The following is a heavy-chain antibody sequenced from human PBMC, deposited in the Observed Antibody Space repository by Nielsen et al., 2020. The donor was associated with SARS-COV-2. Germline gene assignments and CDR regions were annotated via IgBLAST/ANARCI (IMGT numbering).Heavy chain of an antibody. J-gene: IGHJ4*02. CDR1: GFTFSSYA. CDR2: ISYDGSNK. D-gene: IGHD3-16*01. CDR3: AGVGGFYFDY. Sequence: GGSLRLSCAASGFTFSSYAMHWVRQAPGKGLEWVAVISYDGSNKYYADSVKGRFTISRDNSKNTLYLQMNSLRAEDTAVYYCAGVGGFYFDYWGQGTLVTVSS. V-gene: IGHV3-30-3*01.